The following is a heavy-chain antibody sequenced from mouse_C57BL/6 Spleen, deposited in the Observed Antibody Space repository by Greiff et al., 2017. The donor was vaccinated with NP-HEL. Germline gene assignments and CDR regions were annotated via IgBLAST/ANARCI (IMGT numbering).Heavy chain of an antibody. D-gene: IGHD1-1*01. V-gene: IGHV1-15*01. CDR2: IDPETGGT. Sequence: QVQLQQSGAELVRPGASVTLSCKASGYTFTDYEMHWVKQTPVHGLEWIGAIDPETGGTAYNQKFKGKAILTADKSSSTAYMELRSLTSEDSAVYYCTLIRGYAMDYWGQGTSVTVSS. J-gene: IGHJ4*01. CDR1: GYTFTDYE. CDR3: TLIRGYAMDY.